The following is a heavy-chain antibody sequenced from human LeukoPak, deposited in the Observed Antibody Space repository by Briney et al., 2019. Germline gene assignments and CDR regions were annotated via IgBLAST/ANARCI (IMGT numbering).Heavy chain of an antibody. J-gene: IGHJ5*02. CDR1: GGTFSSYA. Sequence: ASVKVSCKASGGTFSSYAISWVRQAPGQGLEWMGGIIPIFGTAYYAQKFQGRVTITADESTSTAYMELSSLRSEDTAVYYCARDARHRYCSSTSCYRGWFDPWGQGTLVTVSS. V-gene: IGHV1-69*13. D-gene: IGHD2-2*01. CDR3: ARDARHRYCSSTSCYRGWFDP. CDR2: IIPIFGTA.